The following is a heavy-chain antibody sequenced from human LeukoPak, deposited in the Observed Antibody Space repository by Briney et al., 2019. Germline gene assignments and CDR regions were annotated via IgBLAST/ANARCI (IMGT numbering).Heavy chain of an antibody. CDR3: ARSVLSGYAYYYYMDV. CDR2: IHSTSSYI. V-gene: IGHV3-21*01. J-gene: IGHJ6*03. D-gene: IGHD5-12*01. Sequence: GGSLRLSCAASGFTFSNYAMNWVRQAPGKGLEWVSSIHSTSSYIYYADSVKGRFTISRDNAKNSLYLQMGSLRAEDTAVYYCARSVLSGYAYYYYMDVWGKGTTVTVSS. CDR1: GFTFSNYA.